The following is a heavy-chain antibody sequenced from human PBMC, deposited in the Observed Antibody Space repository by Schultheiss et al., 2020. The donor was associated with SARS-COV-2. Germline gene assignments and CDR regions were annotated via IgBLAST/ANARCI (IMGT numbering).Heavy chain of an antibody. J-gene: IGHJ5*02. Sequence: SETLSLTCAVYGGSFSGYYWSWIRQPPGKGLEWIGYIYYSGSTNYNPSLKSRVTMSVDTSKNQFSLKLSSVTAADTAVYYCAREPIVGATTGWFDPWGQGTLVTVS. D-gene: IGHD1-26*01. CDR2: IYYSGST. V-gene: IGHV4-59*01. CDR3: AREPIVGATTGWFDP. CDR1: GGSFSGYY.